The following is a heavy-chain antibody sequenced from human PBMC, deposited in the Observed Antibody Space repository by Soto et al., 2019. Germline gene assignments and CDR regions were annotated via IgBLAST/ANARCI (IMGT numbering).Heavy chain of an antibody. CDR3: AREGSETARVIRSWYFDV. V-gene: IGHV3-23*01. D-gene: IGHD5-18*01. J-gene: IGHJ2*01. CDR2: ISGGIDTS. Sequence: AGGSLRLSCAASGFTFSSYAMSWVRQAPGRRLEWVSTISGGIDTSYHAGSVEGRFSISIDDSKNTVYLQMNNLRAEDTAVYYCAREGSETARVIRSWYFDVWGRGTLVTV. CDR1: GFTFSSYA.